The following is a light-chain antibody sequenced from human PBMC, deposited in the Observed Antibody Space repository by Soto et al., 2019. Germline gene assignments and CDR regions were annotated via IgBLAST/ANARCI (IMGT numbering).Light chain of an antibody. CDR3: HQYYSYPPLFP. Sequence: AIRMTPSPSSLSASTGDRVTITCRASQGISSYLAWYQQKPGKAPKLLIYAASTLQRGVLSRFSGSGSGTDFTLTISCLQSEDFATYYCHQYYSYPPLFPFGPGTKVDIK. CDR2: AAS. J-gene: IGKJ3*01. CDR1: QGISSY. V-gene: IGKV1-8*01.